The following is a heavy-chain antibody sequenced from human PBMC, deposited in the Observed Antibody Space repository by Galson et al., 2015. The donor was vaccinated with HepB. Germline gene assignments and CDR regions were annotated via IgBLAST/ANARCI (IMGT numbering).Heavy chain of an antibody. CDR2: ISTYNNYA. CDR1: GYTFTSYD. D-gene: IGHD4-17*01. Sequence: SVKVSCKASGYTFTSYDINWVRQATGQGLEWVGWISTYNNYAQYAQKFQGRVTMTTDTSTYTAYLELRSLKSDDTAVYYCSRGTTVTTNWYFDLWGRGTLVTVSS. V-gene: IGHV1-18*01. J-gene: IGHJ2*01. CDR3: SRGTTVTTNWYFDL.